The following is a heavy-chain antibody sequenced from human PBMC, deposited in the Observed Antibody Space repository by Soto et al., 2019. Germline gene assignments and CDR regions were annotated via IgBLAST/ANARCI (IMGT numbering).Heavy chain of an antibody. CDR3: ARESGGSTATLDYYYFYMDV. J-gene: IGHJ6*03. CDR1: GDSFSAYY. CDR2: INPNGGAT. D-gene: IGHD1-26*01. Sequence: QVQLVQSGAEVKKPGASVKVSCRTSGDSFSAYYLHWERQAPGKGIEWLGWINPNGGATKYAQKCGGRVAMTRDTSIRTAYLELTSLRSDDTAIYYCARESGGSTATLDYYYFYMDVWGKGTTVTVSS. V-gene: IGHV1-2*02.